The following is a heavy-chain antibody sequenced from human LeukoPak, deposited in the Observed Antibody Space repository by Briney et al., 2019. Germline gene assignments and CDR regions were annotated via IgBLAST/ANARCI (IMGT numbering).Heavy chain of an antibody. Sequence: SETLSLTCTVSGGSISSYYWSWIRQPPGKGLEWIGYIYYSGSTNYNPSLKSRVTISVDTSKNQFSLKLSSVTAADTAVYYCARGGGYPSLFDYWGQGTLVTVPP. D-gene: IGHD3-10*01. J-gene: IGHJ4*02. CDR1: GGSISSYY. CDR2: IYYSGST. CDR3: ARGGGYPSLFDY. V-gene: IGHV4-59*01.